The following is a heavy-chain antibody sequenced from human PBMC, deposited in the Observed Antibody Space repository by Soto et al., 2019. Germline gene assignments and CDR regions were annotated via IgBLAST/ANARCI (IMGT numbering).Heavy chain of an antibody. Sequence: PGGSLRLSCAASGFTFSSFGMHWVRQAPGKGLEWVAVIWHDGEKKYYADSAKGRFTISRDNSKNTLYLQMNSLRAEDTAVYYCAKRIVVAAPYFDYWGQGTLVTVSS. CDR2: IWHDGEKK. J-gene: IGHJ4*02. D-gene: IGHD6-13*01. V-gene: IGHV3-33*06. CDR1: GFTFSSFG. CDR3: AKRIVVAAPYFDY.